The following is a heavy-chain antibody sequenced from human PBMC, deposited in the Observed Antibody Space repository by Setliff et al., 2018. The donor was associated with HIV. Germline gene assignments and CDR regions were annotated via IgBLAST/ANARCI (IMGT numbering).Heavy chain of an antibody. J-gene: IGHJ4*02. CDR3: ARGPIYSDSSGGPFGYFDS. Sequence: ASVKVSCKASGYTFTSYYLHWVRQAPGQGLEWMGMINPSGGSASYAQKFQGRVTITTDESTSTAYMELSSLRSEDTDVYYCARGPIYSDSSGGPFGYFDSWGQGTLVTVSS. CDR1: GYTFTSYY. CDR2: INPSGGSA. V-gene: IGHV1-46*01. D-gene: IGHD3-22*01.